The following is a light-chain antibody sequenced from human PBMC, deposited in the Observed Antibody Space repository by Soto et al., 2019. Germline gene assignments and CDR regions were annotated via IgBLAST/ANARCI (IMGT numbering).Light chain of an antibody. CDR1: SSDIGGYNF. CDR2: EVN. V-gene: IGLV2-23*02. J-gene: IGLJ1*01. Sequence: QSVLTQPASVSGSPGQSITISCTGTSSDIGGYNFVSWYQHHPGKAPKLMIYEVNNRPSGVSSRFSGSKSGNTASLTISGLKVEDEADYYCCSSGGSPTYVFGTGTKLTVL. CDR3: CSSGGSPTYV.